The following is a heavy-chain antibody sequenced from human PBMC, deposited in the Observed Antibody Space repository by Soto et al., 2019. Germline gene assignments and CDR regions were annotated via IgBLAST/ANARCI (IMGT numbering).Heavy chain of an antibody. CDR3: VRDVALDQLPTRY. Sequence: GASVKVSCNASGYTFTSYGISWARRAPGQGLEWMGWISVYNGNTNYAQKLQGRVTMTIDTPTSKDYMELSSLRSDDTAGYFCVRDVALDQLPTRYWGQGTLVTVSS. CDR2: ISVYNGNT. D-gene: IGHD2-2*01. J-gene: IGHJ4*02. CDR1: GYTFTSYG. V-gene: IGHV1-18*01.